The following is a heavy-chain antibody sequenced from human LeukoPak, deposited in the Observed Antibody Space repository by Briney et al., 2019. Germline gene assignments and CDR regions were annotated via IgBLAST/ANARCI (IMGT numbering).Heavy chain of an antibody. J-gene: IGHJ4*02. Sequence: GRSLRLSCAASGFTFSSYSMNWVRQAPGKGLEWVSSISSSSSYIYYADSVKGRFTISRDNAKNSLYLQMNSLRAEDTAVYYCARASMAVVVAATFDYWGQGTLVTVSS. D-gene: IGHD2-15*01. CDR2: ISSSSSYI. CDR1: GFTFSSYS. V-gene: IGHV3-21*01. CDR3: ARASMAVVVAATFDY.